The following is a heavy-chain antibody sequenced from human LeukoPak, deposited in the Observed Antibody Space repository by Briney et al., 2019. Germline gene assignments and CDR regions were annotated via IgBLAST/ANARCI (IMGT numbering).Heavy chain of an antibody. D-gene: IGHD2-2*02. V-gene: IGHV1-69*05. Sequence: SVKVSCKASGGTFSSYAISWVRQAPGQGLEWMGGIIPTFGTANYAQKFQGRVTITTDESTSTAYMELSSLRSEDTAVYYCARRLGYCSSTSCYTGGAWFDPWGQGTLVTVSS. CDR1: GGTFSSYA. J-gene: IGHJ5*02. CDR2: IIPTFGTA. CDR3: ARRLGYCSSTSCYTGGAWFDP.